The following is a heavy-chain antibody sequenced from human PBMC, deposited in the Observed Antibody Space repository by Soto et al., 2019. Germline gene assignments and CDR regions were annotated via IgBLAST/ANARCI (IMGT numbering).Heavy chain of an antibody. V-gene: IGHV1-2*02. J-gene: IGHJ4*02. CDR1: GYIFTTYY. CDR3: ARWNPHYSNIDY. Sequence: ASVKVSCKASGYIFTTYYMHWVRQAPGQGLEWMGWINPNSGGTNYAQKFQGRVTMTRDTSISTAYMELSRLRSDDTAVYYCARWNPHYSNIDYWGQGTLVTVSS. D-gene: IGHD4-4*01. CDR2: INPNSGGT.